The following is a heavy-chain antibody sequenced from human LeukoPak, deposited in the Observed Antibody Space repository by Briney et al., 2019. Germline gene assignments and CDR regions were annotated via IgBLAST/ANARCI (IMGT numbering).Heavy chain of an antibody. D-gene: IGHD5-18*01. J-gene: IGHJ4*02. V-gene: IGHV3-64*01. Sequence: GGSLRLSCAASGFMFSNYDMHWVRQAPGKGLQYVSHFSADGGRTYYAISVKGRFTISRDNSKNTLYLQMGSLRPEDMAVYYCAGGRGYIYGSDYWGQATLVTVSS. CDR3: AGGRGYIYGSDY. CDR2: FSADGGRT. CDR1: GFMFSNYD.